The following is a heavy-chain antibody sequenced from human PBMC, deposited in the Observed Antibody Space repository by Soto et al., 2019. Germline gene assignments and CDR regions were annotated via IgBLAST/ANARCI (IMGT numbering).Heavy chain of an antibody. CDR3: ATDTGDIEVVPATT. J-gene: IGHJ4*02. CDR1: GLHFGRCS. CDR2: ISPSSTYI. V-gene: IGHV3-21*04. D-gene: IGHD2-15*01. Sequence: PGGPLKLSCSASGLHFGRCSMNGVRQPPGKGPEWLASISPSSTYIRYADSVKGRFTISRDNARNSLSLQMMNLRADDTAIYYCATDTGDIEVVPATTWGQGTLVTVSS.